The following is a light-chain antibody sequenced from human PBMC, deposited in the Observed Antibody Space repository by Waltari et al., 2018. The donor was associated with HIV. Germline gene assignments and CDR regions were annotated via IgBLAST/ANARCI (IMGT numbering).Light chain of an antibody. CDR1: TSDLGNYNS. Sequence: QSALTQPASVSGSPGQSITISCTGTTSDLGNYNSVSWYQHHPGRAPKLIIYEVSNRPSGVSNRFSGSKSGNTASLTVSGLHAEDEGDYYCSSYSSSTSPYVFGTGTKVTVV. J-gene: IGLJ1*01. CDR2: EVS. CDR3: SSYSSSTSPYV. V-gene: IGLV2-14*01.